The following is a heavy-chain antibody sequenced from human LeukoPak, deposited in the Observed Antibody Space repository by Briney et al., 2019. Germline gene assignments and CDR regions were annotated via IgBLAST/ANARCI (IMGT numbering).Heavy chain of an antibody. J-gene: IGHJ3*02. CDR1: GGSISSYY. V-gene: IGHV4-4*07. Sequence: SETLSLTCIVSGGSISSYYWNWIRQSAGKGLEWIGRIYIGGSTSYNPSLKSRVSMSVDTSKMQFSLNLTSVTAADTAMYYYARGPRMVAMNGYAFDIWGPGTTVIVSS. CDR3: ARGPRMVAMNGYAFDI. CDR2: IYIGGST. D-gene: IGHD2-2*01.